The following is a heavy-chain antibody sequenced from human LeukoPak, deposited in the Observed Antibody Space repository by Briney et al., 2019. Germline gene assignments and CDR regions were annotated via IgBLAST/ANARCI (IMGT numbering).Heavy chain of an antibody. V-gene: IGHV3-23*01. Sequence: GGSLRLSCTASGFTFSSYAMSWVRQAPGKGLEWVSAISGSGGSTYYADSVKGRFTISRDNAKGSLHLQINGLRAEDTAMYYCVKDSGWFHFDSWGQGTLVTVSS. CDR1: GFTFSSYA. CDR3: VKDSGWFHFDS. CDR2: ISGSGGST. D-gene: IGHD6-19*01. J-gene: IGHJ4*02.